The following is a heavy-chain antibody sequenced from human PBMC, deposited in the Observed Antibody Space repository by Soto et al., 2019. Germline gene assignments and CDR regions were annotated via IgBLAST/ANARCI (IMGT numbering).Heavy chain of an antibody. CDR2: TSYDGSNK. V-gene: IGHV3-30-3*01. CDR3: ARVHDCSSTSCYLGYYYYGMDV. CDR1: GFTLSSYA. J-gene: IGHJ6*02. D-gene: IGHD2-2*01. Sequence: QVQLVESGGGVVQPGRSLRLSCAASGFTLSSYAMQWVRQAPGKGLEWVAVTSYDGSNKYYADSVKGRFTISRDNSKNTLYLQMNSLRAEDTAVYYCARVHDCSSTSCYLGYYYYGMDVWGQGTTVTVSS.